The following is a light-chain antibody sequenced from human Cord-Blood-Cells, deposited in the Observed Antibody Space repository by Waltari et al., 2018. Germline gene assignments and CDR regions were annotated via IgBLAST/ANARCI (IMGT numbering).Light chain of an antibody. J-gene: IGLJ1*01. Sequence: QSALTQPASVSGSPGQSITISCPGTSSDVGGYNYVSCYQQHPGKAPKLMIYDVSNRPSGVSNRCPGSKSGNTASLTISGLQAEDEADYYCSSYTSSSTYVFGTGTKVTVL. CDR3: SSYTSSSTYV. CDR2: DVS. V-gene: IGLV2-14*01. CDR1: SSDVGGYNY.